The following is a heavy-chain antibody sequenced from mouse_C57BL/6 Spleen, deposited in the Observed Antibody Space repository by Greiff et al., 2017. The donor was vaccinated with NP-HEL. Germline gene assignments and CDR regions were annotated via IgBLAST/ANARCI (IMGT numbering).Heavy chain of an antibody. V-gene: IGHV1-52*01. Sequence: QVQLQQPGAELVRPGSSVKLSCKASGYTFTSYWMHWVKQRPIQGLEWIGNIDPSDSETHYNQKFKDKATLTVDKSSSTAYMQLSSLTSEDSAVYYCARWGTTVVPYAMDYWGQGTSVTVSS. D-gene: IGHD1-1*01. CDR1: GYTFTSYW. CDR2: IDPSDSET. J-gene: IGHJ4*01. CDR3: ARWGTTVVPYAMDY.